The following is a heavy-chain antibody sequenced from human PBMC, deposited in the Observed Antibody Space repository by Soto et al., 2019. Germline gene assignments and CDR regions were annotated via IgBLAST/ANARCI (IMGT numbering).Heavy chain of an antibody. CDR1: GFTFSNYA. V-gene: IGHV3-30*01. Sequence: QVQLVESGGGVVQPGRSLRLSCAASGFTFSNYALHWVRQAPGKGLEWVAVISYNGLSTFYSDSVKGRSTISRDNSKNTVYLEVNSLRAEDTAVYYCARGGRGLRGAFDIWCHVTAVTVSS. D-gene: IGHD3-16*01. CDR3: ARGGRGLRGAFDI. J-gene: IGHJ3*02. CDR2: ISYNGLST.